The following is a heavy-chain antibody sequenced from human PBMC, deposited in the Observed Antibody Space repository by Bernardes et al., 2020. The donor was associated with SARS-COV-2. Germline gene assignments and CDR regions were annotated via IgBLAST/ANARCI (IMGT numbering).Heavy chain of an antibody. CDR1: GFTFDDYA. CDR2: ISWNSGSI. Sequence: GGSLRLSCAASGFTFDDYAMHWVRQAPGKGLEWVSGISWNSGSIGYADSVKGRFTISRDNAKNSLYLQMNSLRAEDTALYYCAKDGSPDCSSTSCFSYYFDYWGQGTLVTVSS. J-gene: IGHJ4*02. D-gene: IGHD2-2*01. CDR3: AKDGSPDCSSTSCFSYYFDY. V-gene: IGHV3-9*01.